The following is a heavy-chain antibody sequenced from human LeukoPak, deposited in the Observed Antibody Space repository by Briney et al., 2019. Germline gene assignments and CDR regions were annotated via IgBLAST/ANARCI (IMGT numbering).Heavy chain of an antibody. CDR2: IYHTGGT. V-gene: IGHV4-39*01. CDR3: ARHQWLGPFDS. CDR1: GGSISSSNSY. Sequence: SETLSLTCTVSGGSISSSNSYWGWIRQPPGKGLEWIGTIYHTGGTYYNPSLKSRVTISVDTSKNQFSLNLSSVTAADTAVYFCARHQWLGPFDSWGQGTLVTVSS. D-gene: IGHD6-19*01. J-gene: IGHJ4*02.